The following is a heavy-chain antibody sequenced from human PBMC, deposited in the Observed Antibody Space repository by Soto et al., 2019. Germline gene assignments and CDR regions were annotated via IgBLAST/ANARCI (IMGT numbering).Heavy chain of an antibody. D-gene: IGHD3-3*01. CDR2: INPATGAA. CDR1: GYPVTAYY. J-gene: IGHJ3*02. V-gene: IGHV1-2*02. Sequence: QLHLVQSGAVVKKPGASVTVSCSASGYPVTAYYMHWVRQAPGRGLEWMGGINPATGAAKYTQTFPGRVTMTRYTSTSTVFMELSGLTSDDTAFFYWARGGGVGVAGSAAFDMWGQGTLVTVSS. CDR3: ARGGGVGVAGSAAFDM.